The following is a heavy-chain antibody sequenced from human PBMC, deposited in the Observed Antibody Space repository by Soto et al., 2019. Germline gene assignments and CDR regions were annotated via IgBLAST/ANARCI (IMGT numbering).Heavy chain of an antibody. CDR2: IIPMFGTA. CDR3: ASGIQLWLRRINSGYSG. J-gene: IGHJ4*02. V-gene: IGHV1-69*05. D-gene: IGHD5-18*01. Sequence: QVQLVQSGAEVKKPESSVKVSCKAPGGTFSTYAISWVRQAPGQGLEWMGGIIPMFGTANYAERFQDRVTITTDKSTNTVYRELSSLRSEDTAVYFCASGIQLWLRRINSGYSGWGQGTLVTVSS. CDR1: GGTFSTYA.